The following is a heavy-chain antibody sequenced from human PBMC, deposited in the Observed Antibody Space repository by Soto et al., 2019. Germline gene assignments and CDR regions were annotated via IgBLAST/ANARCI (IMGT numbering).Heavy chain of an antibody. J-gene: IGHJ2*01. CDR2: INPSGDST. Sequence: QVQLVQSGAEVKKPGASVKVSCKASGYTIARHWMHWVRQAPGQGLEWMAVINPSGDSTIYAQRFQGRVTVTWDTSTSTIYMDMSSLRSEDTAVYYCARDNSYVISGAKGWFFDLWGRGTLVTVSS. D-gene: IGHD3-22*01. CDR1: GYTIARHW. CDR3: ARDNSYVISGAKGWFFDL. V-gene: IGHV1-46*01.